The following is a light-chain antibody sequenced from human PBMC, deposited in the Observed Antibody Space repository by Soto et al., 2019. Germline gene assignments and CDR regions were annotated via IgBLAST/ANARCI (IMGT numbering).Light chain of an antibody. V-gene: IGKV1-5*03. J-gene: IGKJ1*01. CDR1: QTISSW. CDR3: QHYNSYSEA. CDR2: KAS. Sequence: IQMTQSPSTLSGSVGDRVTITCRASQTISSWLAWYQQKPGKAPKLLIYKASTLKSGVPSRFSGSGSGTEFTLTISSXQPDDLATYYCQHYNSYSEAFGQGTKVDIK.